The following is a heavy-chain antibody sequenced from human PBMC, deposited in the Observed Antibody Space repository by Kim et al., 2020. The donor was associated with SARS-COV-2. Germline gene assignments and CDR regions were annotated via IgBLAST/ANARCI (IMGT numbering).Heavy chain of an antibody. J-gene: IGHJ3*02. D-gene: IGHD6-19*01. Sequence: GGSLRLSCATSGFTFSAYAMNWVRQAPGKGLEWVSDIRGSGGSTDYADSVKGRFTISRDNSKNTLYLQMNSLRAEDTAVYYCAKTTSGWHYDAFDIWGQGTMVTVSS. V-gene: IGHV3-23*01. CDR3: AKTTSGWHYDAFDI. CDR1: GFTFSAYA. CDR2: IRGSGGST.